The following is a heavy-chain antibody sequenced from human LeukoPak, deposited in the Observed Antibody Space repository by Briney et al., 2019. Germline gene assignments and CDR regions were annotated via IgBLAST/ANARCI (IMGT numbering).Heavy chain of an antibody. D-gene: IGHD3-22*01. J-gene: IGHJ4*02. Sequence: GGSLRLSCAASGFTFSSYSMNWVRQAPGKGLKWVSYISSSSSTIYYADSVKGRFTISRDNAKNSLYLQMNSLRAEDTAVYYCARARYYDSSGYPYFDYWGQGTLVTVSS. CDR1: GFTFSSYS. CDR3: ARARYYDSSGYPYFDY. CDR2: ISSSSSTI. V-gene: IGHV3-48*01.